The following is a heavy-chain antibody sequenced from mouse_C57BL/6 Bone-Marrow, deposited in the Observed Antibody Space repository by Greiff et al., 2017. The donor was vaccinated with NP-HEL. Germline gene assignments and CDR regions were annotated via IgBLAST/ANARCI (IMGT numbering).Heavy chain of an antibody. J-gene: IGHJ1*03. V-gene: IGHV1-61*01. CDR3: ARTTVVATYWYFEV. CDR1: GYTFTSYW. CDR2: IYPSDSET. D-gene: IGHD1-1*01. Sequence: QVQLQQPGAELVRPGSSVKLSCKASGYTFTSYWMDWVKQRPGQGLEWIGNIYPSDSETHYNQKFKDKATLTVDKSSSTAYMQLSSLTSEDSAVYYCARTTVVATYWYFEVWGTGTTVTVSS.